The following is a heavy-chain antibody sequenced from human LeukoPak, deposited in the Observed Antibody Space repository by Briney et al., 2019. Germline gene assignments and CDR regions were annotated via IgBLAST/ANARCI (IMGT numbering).Heavy chain of an antibody. CDR1: GYSFTNYD. CDR2: MNPKSGDT. Sequence: ASVKVSCKASGYSFTNYDINWVRQATGQGLEWMGWMNPKSGDTGYSQKFQGRVFITRDTSINTAYMELSSLGSDDTAVYYCASGTTDIVVVPATLRNYYFDYWGQGTLVTVSS. J-gene: IGHJ4*02. CDR3: ASGTTDIVVVPATLRNYYFDY. V-gene: IGHV1-8*03. D-gene: IGHD2-2*01.